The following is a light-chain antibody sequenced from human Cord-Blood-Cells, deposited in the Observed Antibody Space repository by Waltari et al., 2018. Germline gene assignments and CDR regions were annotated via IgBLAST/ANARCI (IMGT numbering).Light chain of an antibody. V-gene: IGLV2-23*03. Sequence: QSALTQPASVSGSPGQSITISCTGTSSDVGSYNLVSWYQQHPGKAPKLMIYEGSKRASGVSNRFSGSKSGNTASLARFGRQAEDEADYYCCSYAGSSTFDVVFGGGTELTVL. CDR2: EGS. CDR1: SSDVGSYNL. CDR3: CSYAGSSTFDVV. J-gene: IGLJ2*01.